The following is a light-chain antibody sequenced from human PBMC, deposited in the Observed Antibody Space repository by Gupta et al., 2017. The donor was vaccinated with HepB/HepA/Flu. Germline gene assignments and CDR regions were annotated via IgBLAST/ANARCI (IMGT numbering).Light chain of an antibody. Sequence: QSALTQPPSVSGSPGPSVTISCTGTNSDIGSYNRVSWYQQAPGTAPKLIIYEVNNRPSGVPDRFSGSKSGNTASLTISGLQTGDEADYYCTSFTTSGTFLFGTGTKVTVL. CDR2: EVN. CDR1: NSDIGSYNR. CDR3: TSFTTSGTFL. J-gene: IGLJ1*01. V-gene: IGLV2-18*02.